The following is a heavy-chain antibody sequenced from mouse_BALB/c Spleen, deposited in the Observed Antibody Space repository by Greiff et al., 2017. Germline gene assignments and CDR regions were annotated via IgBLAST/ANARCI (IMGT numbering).Heavy chain of an antibody. Sequence: EVKLMESGGDLVKPGGSLKLSCAASGFTFSSYGMSWVRQTPDKRLEWVATISSGGSYTYYPDSVKGRFTISRDNAKNTLYLQMSSLKSEDTAMYYCARHDYGNSYAMDYWGQGTSVTVSS. CDR3: ARHDYGNSYAMDY. J-gene: IGHJ4*01. V-gene: IGHV5-6*01. CDR2: ISSGGSYT. D-gene: IGHD2-1*01. CDR1: GFTFSSYG.